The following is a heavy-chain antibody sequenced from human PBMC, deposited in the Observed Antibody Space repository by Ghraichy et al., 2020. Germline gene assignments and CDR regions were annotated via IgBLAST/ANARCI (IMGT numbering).Heavy chain of an antibody. J-gene: IGHJ4*02. CDR3: ARVARGLAYYFDY. CDR1: SGSISSYY. CDR2: IYYSGST. D-gene: IGHD3-3*02. Sequence: SETLSLTCTVSSGSISSYYWSWIRQPPGKGLEWIGYIYYSGSTNYNPSLKSRVTISVDTSKNQFSLKLSSVTAADTAVYYCARVARGLAYYFDYWGQGTLVTVSS. V-gene: IGHV4-59*01.